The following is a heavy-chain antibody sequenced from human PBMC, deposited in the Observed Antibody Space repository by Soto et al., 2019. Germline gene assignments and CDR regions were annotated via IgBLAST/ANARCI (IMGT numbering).Heavy chain of an antibody. J-gene: IGHJ4*02. CDR3: ARDRGIAVAGKRVLNY. CDR1: GFTFSSYS. V-gene: IGHV3-21*01. CDR2: ISSSSSYI. D-gene: IGHD6-19*01. Sequence: GGSLRLSCAASGFTFSSYSMNWVRQAPGKGLEWVSSISSSSSYIYYADSVKGRFTISRDNAKNSLYLQMNSLRAEDTAVYYCARDRGIAVAGKRVLNYWGQGTLVTVSS.